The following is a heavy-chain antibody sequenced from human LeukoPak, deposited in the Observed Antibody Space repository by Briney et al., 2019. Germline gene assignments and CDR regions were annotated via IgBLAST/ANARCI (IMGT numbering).Heavy chain of an antibody. CDR2: IYDSGST. J-gene: IGHJ4*02. CDR3: ARDFGDYRVDY. V-gene: IGHV4-39*01. D-gene: IGHD4-17*01. CDR1: GGSIRSSYYY. Sequence: SETLSLTCTVSGGSIRSSYYYWGWIRQPPGKGLEWIGSIYDSGSTYYNPSLKSRVTISVDTSKNQFSLKLNSVTAADTAVYYCARDFGDYRVDYWGQGTLVTVSS.